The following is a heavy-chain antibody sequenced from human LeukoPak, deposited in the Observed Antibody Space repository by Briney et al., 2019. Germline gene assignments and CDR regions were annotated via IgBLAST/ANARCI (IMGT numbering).Heavy chain of an antibody. V-gene: IGHV4-31*03. CDR3: ARGRTVTRCPDY. CDR2: IYYSGST. J-gene: IGHJ4*02. Sequence: SQTLSLTCTVSGGSISSGGYYWSWIRQHPGKGLEWIGYIYYSGSTYYNPSLKSRVTISVDTSKNQFSLKLSSVTAADTAVYYCARGRTVTRCPDYWGQGTLVTVSS. D-gene: IGHD4-11*01. CDR1: GGSISSGGYY.